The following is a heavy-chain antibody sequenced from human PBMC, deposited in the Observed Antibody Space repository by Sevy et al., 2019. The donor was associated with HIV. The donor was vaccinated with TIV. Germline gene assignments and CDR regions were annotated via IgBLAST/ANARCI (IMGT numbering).Heavy chain of an antibody. CDR2: ISHDGSNK. Sequence: GGSLRLSCAASGFTFSTYGMHWVRQAPGKGLEWVAVISHDGSNKKYTDSVKGRFTISRDDSKNTLYLQMNSLRPEDRAVYYCAKDLPTTGGGGVWGQGTLVTVSS. CDR1: GFTFSTYG. D-gene: IGHD4-17*01. J-gene: IGHJ4*02. CDR3: AKDLPTTGGGGV. V-gene: IGHV3-30*18.